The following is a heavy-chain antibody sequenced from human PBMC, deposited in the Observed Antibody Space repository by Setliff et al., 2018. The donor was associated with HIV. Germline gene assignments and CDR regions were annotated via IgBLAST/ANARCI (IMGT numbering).Heavy chain of an antibody. Sequence: PSETLSLTCSVSGVSINRTDHYWGWIRQSPGKRLEWIGEINHSGSTYFNPSLKSRLTLSIDTSKNQFSLKLSSVTAADTAVYYCARDRYAGEIDYWGQGTLVTVSS. CDR3: ARDRYAGEIDY. J-gene: IGHJ4*02. D-gene: IGHD3-10*01. CDR1: GVSINRTDHY. V-gene: IGHV4-39*07. CDR2: INHSGST.